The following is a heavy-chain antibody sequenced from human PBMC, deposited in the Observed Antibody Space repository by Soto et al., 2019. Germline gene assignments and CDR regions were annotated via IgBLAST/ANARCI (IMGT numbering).Heavy chain of an antibody. CDR1: GGAFRIYA. CDR2: IIPIYGTE. V-gene: IGHV1-69*13. CDR3: ARDTAMDPLPKYYYYYGMDV. J-gene: IGHJ6*02. D-gene: IGHD5-18*01. Sequence: SVKVACKASGGAFRIYAISWVRQAPGQGLEWMGGIIPIYGTENYAQKFQGRVTITADESTGTAYMELSSLRSEDTDVYYCARDTAMDPLPKYYYYYGMDVWGQGTTVTSP.